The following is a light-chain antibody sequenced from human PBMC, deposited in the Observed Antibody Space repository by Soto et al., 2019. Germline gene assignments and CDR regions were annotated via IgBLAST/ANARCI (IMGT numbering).Light chain of an antibody. V-gene: IGLV2-14*01. CDR1: RSDVGGYNY. CDR3: SSYTSSSTYV. Sequence: QSVLTQPASVSGSPGQSITISCTGTRSDVGGYNYVYWHQQHPGKAPKLMIYDVTNRPSVVSDRFSGSKSGNTASLTISGLQAEDEADYYCSSYTSSSTYVFGAGTKLTVL. J-gene: IGLJ1*01. CDR2: DVT.